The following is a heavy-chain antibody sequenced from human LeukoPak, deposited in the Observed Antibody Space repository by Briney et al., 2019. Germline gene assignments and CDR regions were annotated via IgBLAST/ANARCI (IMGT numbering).Heavy chain of an antibody. CDR1: GFTFSNAW. J-gene: IGHJ4*02. V-gene: IGHV3-15*01. D-gene: IGHD2-2*01. CDR3: TTGYCSSTSCYYFDC. CDR2: IKSKTEGGTT. Sequence: GGSLRLSCAASGFTFSNAWMSWVRQAPGKGLEWVGRIKSKTEGGTTDYAAPVKGRFIISRDDSKNTLYLQMNSLKTEDTAVYYCTTGYCSSTSCYYFDCWGQGTLVTVSS.